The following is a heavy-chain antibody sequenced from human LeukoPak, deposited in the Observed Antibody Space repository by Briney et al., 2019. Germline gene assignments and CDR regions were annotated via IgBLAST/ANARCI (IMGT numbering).Heavy chain of an antibody. CDR3: ARAMVVVVPAASYYFDY. V-gene: IGHV3-30-3*01. Sequence: PGGSLRLSCAASGFTFSSYAMHWVRQAPGKGLEWVAVISYDGSNKYYADSVKGRFTISRDNSKNTLYLQMNSLRAEDTAVYYCARAMVVVVPAASYYFDYWGQGTLVTVSS. CDR2: ISYDGSNK. CDR1: GFTFSSYA. D-gene: IGHD2-2*01. J-gene: IGHJ4*02.